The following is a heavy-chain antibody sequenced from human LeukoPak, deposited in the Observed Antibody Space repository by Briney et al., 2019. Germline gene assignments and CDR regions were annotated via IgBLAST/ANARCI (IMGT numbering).Heavy chain of an antibody. Sequence: PSETLSLTCTVSGGSISSCGYHWSRIPQHPGKGLEWVGHIYCSGSTYYNPSLKSRVIITVDTSNNQFSLKLSSVTAADTAVYFCARAPPTTVTEYYFDYWGERTLVTVSS. D-gene: IGHD4-17*01. CDR3: ARAPPTTVTEYYFDY. CDR2: IYCSGST. CDR1: GGSISSCGYH. J-gene: IGHJ4*02. V-gene: IGHV4-31*03.